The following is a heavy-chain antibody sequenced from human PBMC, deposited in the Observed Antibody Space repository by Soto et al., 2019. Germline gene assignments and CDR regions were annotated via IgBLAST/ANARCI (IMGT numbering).Heavy chain of an antibody. CDR2: IYWDDDK. D-gene: IGHD4-17*01. V-gene: IGHV2-5*02. Sequence: QITLKESGPTLVKPTQTLTLTCTFSGFSLTTSGVGVGWIRQPPGKALEWLALIYWDDDKRDSPPLKSRLTIPQATSKHPVGRTMTNMAPADTATYFCAHRTTTVTWWFDPWGQGTLVTVSS. J-gene: IGHJ5*02. CDR3: AHRTTTVTWWFDP. CDR1: GFSLTTSGVG.